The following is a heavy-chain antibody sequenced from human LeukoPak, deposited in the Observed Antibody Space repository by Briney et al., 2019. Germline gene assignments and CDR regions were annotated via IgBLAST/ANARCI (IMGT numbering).Heavy chain of an antibody. V-gene: IGHV3-30*02. J-gene: IGHJ4*02. CDR1: GFTFSSYG. D-gene: IGHD2-15*01. Sequence: PGGSLRLSCAASGFTFSSYGMHWVRQAPGKGLEWVAFIRYDGSNKYYADSVKGRFTISRDNSKNTLYLQMNSLRAEDTAVYYCAKDTRKLEGYSGYWGQGTLVTVSS. CDR2: IRYDGSNK. CDR3: AKDTRKLEGYSGY.